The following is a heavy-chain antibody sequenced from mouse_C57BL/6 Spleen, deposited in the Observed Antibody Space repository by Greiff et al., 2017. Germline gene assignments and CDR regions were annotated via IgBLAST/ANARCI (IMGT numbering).Heavy chain of an antibody. J-gene: IGHJ4*01. Sequence: VKLQQPGAELVRPGTSVKLSCKASGYTFTSYWMHWVKQRPGQGLEWIGVIDPSDSYTNYNQKFKGKATLTVDTSSSTAYMQLSSLTSEDSAVYYCARGRGSSGRYAMDYWGQGTSVTVSS. CDR2: IDPSDSYT. D-gene: IGHD3-2*02. V-gene: IGHV1-59*01. CDR1: GYTFTSYW. CDR3: ARGRGSSGRYAMDY.